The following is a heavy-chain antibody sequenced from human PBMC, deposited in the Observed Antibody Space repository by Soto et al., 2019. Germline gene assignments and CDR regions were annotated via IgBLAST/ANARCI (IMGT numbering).Heavy chain of an antibody. CDR1: GFTFSSYA. V-gene: IGHV3-30*04. Sequence: GGSLRLSCSASGFTFSSYAMHWVRQAPGKGLEWVSIIRSNGSNKYYADSVKGRFTISRDNSKYTLYLQMNSLRAEDTAVYYCARDLSRNWFDPWGQGTLVTVSS. J-gene: IGHJ5*02. CDR3: ARDLSRNWFDP. CDR2: IRSNGSNK.